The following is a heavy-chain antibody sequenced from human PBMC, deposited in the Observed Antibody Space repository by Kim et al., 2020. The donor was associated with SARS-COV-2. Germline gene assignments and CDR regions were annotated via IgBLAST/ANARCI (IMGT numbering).Heavy chain of an antibody. CDR3: AREGDKKYSSSWYYFDY. J-gene: IGHJ4*02. CDR2: IYYSGST. V-gene: IGHV4-59*13. Sequence: SETLSLTCTVSGGSISSYYWSWIRQPPGKGLEWIGYIYYSGSTNYNPSLKSRVTISVDTSKNQFSLKLSSVTAADTAVYYCAREGDKKYSSSWYYFDYWGQGTLVTVSS. CDR1: GGSISSYY. D-gene: IGHD6-13*01.